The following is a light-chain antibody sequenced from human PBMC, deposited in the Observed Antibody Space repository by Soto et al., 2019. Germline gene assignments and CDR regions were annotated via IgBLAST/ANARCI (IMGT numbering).Light chain of an antibody. CDR2: DAS. J-gene: IGKJ3*01. V-gene: IGKV1-5*01. CDR1: QTIITW. Sequence: DIQMTQSPSTLSASVGDIATITFRASQTIITWLAWYQQKPGKAPKLLIYDASTFESGVPSRFSGSGSGTEFTLTISSLQPDDFATYYCQQYHSYFTFGPGTKVDIK. CDR3: QQYHSYFT.